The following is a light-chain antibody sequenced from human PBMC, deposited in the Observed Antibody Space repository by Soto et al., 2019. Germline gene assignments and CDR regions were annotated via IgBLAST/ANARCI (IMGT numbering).Light chain of an antibody. J-gene: IGKJ1*01. CDR2: KAS. V-gene: IGKV1-5*03. CDR3: QHYNSYSEA. CDR1: QTISSW. Sequence: DIQMTQSPSTLSGSVGDRVTITCRARQTISSWLAWYQQKPGKAPKLLIYKASTLKSGVPSRFSGSGSGTEFTLTLSSLQPDDFATYYCQHYNSYSEAFGQGTKVELK.